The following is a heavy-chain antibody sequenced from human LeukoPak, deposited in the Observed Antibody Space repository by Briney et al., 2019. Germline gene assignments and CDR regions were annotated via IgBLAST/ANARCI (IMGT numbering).Heavy chain of an antibody. J-gene: IGHJ4*02. CDR2: LYTSGST. Sequence: PSETLSLTCTVSGDSINDYFWGWVRQPAGKGLEWIGRLYTSGSTDYNPTLRSRVSMSIDTSSNQFSLKVISVTAADMAVYYCVRESRDYITSGHHLDYWGQGHLVTVSS. V-gene: IGHV4-4*07. D-gene: IGHD3-22*01. CDR1: GDSINDYF. CDR3: VRESRDYITSGHHLDY.